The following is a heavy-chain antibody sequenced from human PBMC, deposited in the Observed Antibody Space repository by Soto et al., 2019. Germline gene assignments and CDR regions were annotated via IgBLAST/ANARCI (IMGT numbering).Heavy chain of an antibody. V-gene: IGHV3-30-3*01. CDR1: GFSFSISP. D-gene: IGHD7-27*01. CDR2: ISYDGNNK. Sequence: VQLVESGGGVVQPGRSLRLSCAASGFSFSISPMHWVRQAPGKGPEWVALISYDGNNKFYADSVKGRFTISRDNSKSTLYLQVERLRPDDAAVYYCARDPKTSGGQHWAFNYFDSWGQGTLVTVSS. CDR3: ARDPKTSGGQHWAFNYFDS. J-gene: IGHJ4*02.